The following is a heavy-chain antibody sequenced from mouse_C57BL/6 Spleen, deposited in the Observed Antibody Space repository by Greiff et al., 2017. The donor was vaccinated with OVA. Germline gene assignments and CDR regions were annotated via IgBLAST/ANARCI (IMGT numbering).Heavy chain of an antibody. Sequence: VQGVESGPGLVAPSQSLSITCTVSGFSLTSYAISWVRQPPGKGLEWLGVIWPGGGTNYNSALKSRLSISKDNAKSQVFLKMNSLQTDDTARYYCASSYDYYAMDDWGQGTSVTVSS. D-gene: IGHD1-1*01. CDR3: ASSYDYYAMDD. V-gene: IGHV2-9-1*01. CDR1: GFSLTSYA. CDR2: IWPGGGT. J-gene: IGHJ4*01.